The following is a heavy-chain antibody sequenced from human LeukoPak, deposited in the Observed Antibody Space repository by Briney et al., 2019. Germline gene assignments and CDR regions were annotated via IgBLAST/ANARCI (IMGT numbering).Heavy chain of an antibody. CDR3: AREMGGYPFDY. Sequence: GGSLRLSCAASGFTFSSYTMNWVRQAPGKGLEWVSAISSSSSYIYYADSVKGRFTISRHNAKRSLYLQMNSLRAEDTAVYYCAREMGGYPFDYWGQGTLVTVSS. CDR2: ISSSSSYI. V-gene: IGHV3-21*01. J-gene: IGHJ4*02. D-gene: IGHD5-12*01. CDR1: GFTFSSYT.